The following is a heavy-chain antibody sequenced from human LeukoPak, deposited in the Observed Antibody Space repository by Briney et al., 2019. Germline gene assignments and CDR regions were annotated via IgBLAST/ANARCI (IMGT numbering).Heavy chain of an antibody. CDR1: GYTFTGYY. V-gene: IGHV1-2*04. Sequence: ASVKVSCKASGYTFTGYYMHWARQAPGQGLEWMGWINPNSGGTNYAQKFQGWVTMTRDTSISTAYMELSRLRSDDTAVYYCAVLSGSSYYYYGMDVWGQGTTVTVSS. CDR3: AVLSGSSYYYYGMDV. CDR2: INPNSGGT. J-gene: IGHJ6*02. D-gene: IGHD1-26*01.